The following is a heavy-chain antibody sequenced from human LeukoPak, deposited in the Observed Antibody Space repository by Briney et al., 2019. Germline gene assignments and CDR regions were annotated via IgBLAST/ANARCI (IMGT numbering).Heavy chain of an antibody. D-gene: IGHD3-3*01. CDR1: GFTFSGFW. Sequence: GGSLRLSCEASGFTFSGFWMSWVRQAPGKGLEWVANINQHGSEKYYLDSVKGRFTISRDNAENSLFLQMNSLRVEDTAVYYCARDPNYDFWSGYYVAYFDYWGQGTLVTVSS. J-gene: IGHJ4*02. CDR3: ARDPNYDFWSGYYVAYFDY. V-gene: IGHV3-7*01. CDR2: INQHGSEK.